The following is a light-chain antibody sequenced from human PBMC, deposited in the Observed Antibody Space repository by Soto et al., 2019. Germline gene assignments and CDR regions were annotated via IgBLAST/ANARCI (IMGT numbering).Light chain of an antibody. J-gene: IGKJ1*01. V-gene: IGKV3-11*01. CDR3: QQRSNWPPWT. CDR2: DAS. CDR1: QSVSSY. Sequence: QSLAPLSTALSATATLSSIASQSVSSYLAWYQQKPGQAPRLLIYDASNRATGIPARFSGSGSGTDFTLTISSLEPEDFAVYYCQQRSNWPPWTFGQGTEVDIK.